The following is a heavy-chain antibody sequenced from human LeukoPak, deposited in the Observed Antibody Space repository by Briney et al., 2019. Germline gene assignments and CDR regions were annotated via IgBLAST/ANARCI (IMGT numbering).Heavy chain of an antibody. J-gene: IGHJ4*02. Sequence: GGSLRLSCAASGFTFSNAWMNWVRQAPGKGLEWVSTITTSDGNTYYADSVKGRFTVSRDNSKNTLFLQMNSLRAEDTAVYYCAKDGGLWVSAHWGDSWGRGTLVTVSS. CDR2: ITTSDGNT. CDR1: GFTFSNAW. V-gene: IGHV3-23*01. D-gene: IGHD7-27*01. CDR3: AKDGGLWVSAHWGDS.